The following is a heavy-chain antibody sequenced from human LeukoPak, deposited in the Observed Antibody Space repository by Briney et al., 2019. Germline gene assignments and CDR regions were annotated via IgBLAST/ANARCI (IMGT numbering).Heavy chain of an antibody. CDR1: GFTVSSNY. CDR3: ARLSGDSGYDSELDY. D-gene: IGHD5-12*01. V-gene: IGHV3-53*01. Sequence: GGSLRLSCAASGFTVSSNYMSWVRQAPGKGLEWVSVIYSGGSTYYADSVKGRFTISRDNSKNTLYLQMNSLRAEDTAVYYCARLSGDSGYDSELDYWGQGTLVTVSS. CDR2: IYSGGST. J-gene: IGHJ4*02.